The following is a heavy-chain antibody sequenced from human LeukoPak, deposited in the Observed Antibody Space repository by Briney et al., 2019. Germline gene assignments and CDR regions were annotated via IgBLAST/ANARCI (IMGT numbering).Heavy chain of an antibody. V-gene: IGHV4-39*07. Sequence: SETLSLTCTVSGGSISSSSYYWGWIRQPPGKGLEWIGSIYYSGSTYYNPSLKSRVTISVDTSKNQFSLKLSSVTAADTAVYYCARAQRGPTGAFDIWGQGTMVTVSS. CDR3: ARAQRGPTGAFDI. CDR2: IYYSGST. J-gene: IGHJ3*02. CDR1: GGSISSSSYY. D-gene: IGHD1-14*01.